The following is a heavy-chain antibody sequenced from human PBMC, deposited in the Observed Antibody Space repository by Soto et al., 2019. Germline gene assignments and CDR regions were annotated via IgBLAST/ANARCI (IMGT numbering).Heavy chain of an antibody. Sequence: EVQLLESGGGLIQPGGSLRLSCAPSGFIFSSYTMGWVRQAPGKGLEWVSSISGRGDSTYYADSVKGRFTISRDNSENTLHLPMNNLNAEDTAFDDCDKDRGRFAGGWESFDHRGQEALVTVSS. J-gene: IGHJ4*02. CDR2: ISGRGDST. CDR1: GFIFSSYT. V-gene: IGHV3-23*01. D-gene: IGHD6-19*01. CDR3: DKDRGRFAGGWESFDH.